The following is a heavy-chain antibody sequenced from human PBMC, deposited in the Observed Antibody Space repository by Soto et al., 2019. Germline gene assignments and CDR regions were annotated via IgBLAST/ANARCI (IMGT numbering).Heavy chain of an antibody. CDR2: INHSGST. J-gene: IGHJ4*02. CDR3: ARGFRDY. CDR1: GGSFSGYY. Sequence: SETLSLTCAVYGGSFSGYYWSWIRQPPGKGLEWIGEINHSGSTNYNPSLKSRVTISVDTSKNQFSLKLSSVTAADTAVYYCARGFRDYWGQGTLVTVSS. V-gene: IGHV4-34*01.